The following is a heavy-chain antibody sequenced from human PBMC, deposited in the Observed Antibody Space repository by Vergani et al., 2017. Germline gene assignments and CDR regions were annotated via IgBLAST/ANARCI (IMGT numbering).Heavy chain of an antibody. Sequence: QVQLVESGGGVVQPGRSLRLSCAASGFTFSSYGMHWVRQAPGKGLEWVAVISYDGSNKYYADSVKGRFTISRDNSKNTLYLQMNSLRAEDTAVYYYAKLLWFGELSHMDVWGKGTTVTVSS. D-gene: IGHD3-10*01. CDR2: ISYDGSNK. V-gene: IGHV3-30*18. J-gene: IGHJ6*03. CDR1: GFTFSSYG. CDR3: AKLLWFGELSHMDV.